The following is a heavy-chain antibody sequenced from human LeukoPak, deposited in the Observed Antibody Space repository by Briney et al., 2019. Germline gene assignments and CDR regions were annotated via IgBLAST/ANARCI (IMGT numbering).Heavy chain of an antibody. CDR2: IIPILGIA. V-gene: IGHV1-69*04. CDR3: ARDPSSSGWLYDAFDI. CDR1: GGTFSSYA. J-gene: IGHJ3*02. Sequence: SVKVSCKASGGTFSSYAISWVRQAPGQGLEWMGRIIPILGIANYAQKFQGRVTITADKSTSTAYMELSSLRSEDTAVYYCARDPSSSGWLYDAFDIWGQGTMVTVSS. D-gene: IGHD6-19*01.